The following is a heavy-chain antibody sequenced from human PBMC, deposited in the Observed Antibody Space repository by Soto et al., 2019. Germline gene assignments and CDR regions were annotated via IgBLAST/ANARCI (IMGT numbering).Heavy chain of an antibody. D-gene: IGHD6-25*01. CDR1: GGTLSDFV. V-gene: IGHV1-69*01. CDR2: IIPIFGTA. CDR3: AGRLQEDFYYCYGGDV. Sequence: QVQLVQSGAEVKRPGSSVKVSCKASGGTLSDFVINWVRQAPGQGLEWMGGIIPIFGTANYAQTFKGRVTITAEESTSTAYMELSSLRSEETDIYFCAGRLQEDFYYCYGGDVGGQWTAVTVS. J-gene: IGHJ6*02.